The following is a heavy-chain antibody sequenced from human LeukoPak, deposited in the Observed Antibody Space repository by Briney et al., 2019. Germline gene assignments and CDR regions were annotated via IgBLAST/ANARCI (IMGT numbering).Heavy chain of an antibody. D-gene: IGHD4-17*01. V-gene: IGHV4-34*01. CDR1: GGSISSYY. CDR3: ARGDYAFDY. CDR2: INHSGNT. Sequence: SETLSLTCTVSGGSISSYYWSWIRQPPGKGLEWIGEINHSGNTNYNPSLKSRVTISVDTSKNQFSLNLNSVTAADTAVFYCARGDYAFDYWGQGTLVTVSS. J-gene: IGHJ4*02.